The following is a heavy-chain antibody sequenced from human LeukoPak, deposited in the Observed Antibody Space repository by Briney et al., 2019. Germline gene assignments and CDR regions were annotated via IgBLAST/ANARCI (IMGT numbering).Heavy chain of an antibody. V-gene: IGHV3-7*03. D-gene: IGHD2-21*02. CDR1: GFTFSSYW. Sequence: SGGSLRLSCAASGFTFSSYWMSWVRQAPGKGLEWVANIKQDGSEKYYVDSVKGRFTISRDNAKNSLYLQMNSLRAEGTAVYYCARAIWGDLFDYWGQGTLVTVSS. CDR2: IKQDGSEK. CDR3: ARAIWGDLFDY. J-gene: IGHJ4*02.